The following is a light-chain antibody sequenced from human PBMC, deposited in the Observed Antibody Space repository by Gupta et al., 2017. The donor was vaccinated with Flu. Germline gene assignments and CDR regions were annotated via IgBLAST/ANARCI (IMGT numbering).Light chain of an antibody. J-gene: IGKJ4*01. CDR1: QGLIFNSNSRTY. CDR2: CAS. Sequence: LGETPTIHPSSSQGLIFNSNSRTYLAWYPPKPGQPAKRLLYCASTRESGFPHPFKGSMSEADCTLNISSLQSDVVSVNYCRQYYATSALPLGGGTQVEIK. V-gene: IGKV4-1*01. CDR3: RQYYATSALP.